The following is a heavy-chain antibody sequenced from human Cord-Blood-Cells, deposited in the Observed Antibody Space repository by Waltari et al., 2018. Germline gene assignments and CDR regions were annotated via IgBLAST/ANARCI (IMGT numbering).Heavy chain of an antibody. Sequence: QVQLVESGGGVVQPGRSLRLSCAASGFTFSSYAMHWVRQAPGKGLEWVAFISYDGSNKYYADSVKGRFTISRDNSKNTLYLQMNSLRAEDTAVYYCAVQLWLNGFDYWGQGTLVTVSS. V-gene: IGHV3-30-3*01. J-gene: IGHJ4*02. CDR1: GFTFSSYA. CDR3: AVQLWLNGFDY. CDR2: ISYDGSNK. D-gene: IGHD5-18*01.